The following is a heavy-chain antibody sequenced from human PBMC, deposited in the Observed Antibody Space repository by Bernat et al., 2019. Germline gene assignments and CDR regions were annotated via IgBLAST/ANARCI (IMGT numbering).Heavy chain of an antibody. Sequence: QVQLVQSGAEVKKPGASVKVSCKTSGYTFTSYDINWVRQATGQGLEWVGWMNPNSGNTGYTQKFQGRVTMTRDTSISTAYMELNSLTSEDTAVYYCARVVVWSGYYPLDYWGQGTLVTVSS. D-gene: IGHD3-3*01. CDR2: MNPNSGNT. CDR1: GYTFTSYD. V-gene: IGHV1-8*01. J-gene: IGHJ4*02. CDR3: ARVVVWSGYYPLDY.